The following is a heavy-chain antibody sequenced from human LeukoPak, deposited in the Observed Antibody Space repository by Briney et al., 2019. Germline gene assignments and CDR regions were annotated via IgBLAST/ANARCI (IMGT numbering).Heavy chain of an antibody. V-gene: IGHV4-30-2*01. CDR2: IYHSGST. D-gene: IGHD2-2*01. Sequence: TSETLSLTCAVSGGSISSGGYSWSWIRQPPGKGLEWIGYIYHSGSTYYNPSLKSRVTISVDRSKNQFSLKLSSVTAADTAVYYCARQRRYCSSTSCYFGYYGLDVWGQGTTVTVSS. J-gene: IGHJ6*02. CDR3: ARQRRYCSSTSCYFGYYGLDV. CDR1: GGSISSGGYS.